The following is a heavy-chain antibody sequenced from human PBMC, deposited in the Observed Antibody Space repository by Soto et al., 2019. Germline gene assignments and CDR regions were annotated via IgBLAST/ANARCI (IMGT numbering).Heavy chain of an antibody. D-gene: IGHD5-12*01. CDR3: ARARATSPVASPQET. CDR2: MWYDGSNK. V-gene: IGHV3-33*01. J-gene: IGHJ4*01. CDR1: GFIYSTYA. Sequence: QVQLVESGGGVVQPGRSLRLSCAASGFIYSTYAMHWVRQAPGKGLECVALMWYDGSNKYYADSVKGRFIISRDNSKNTLYLQMDSLRAEDTTIYYCARARATSPVASPQETRGHGTLVTVSS.